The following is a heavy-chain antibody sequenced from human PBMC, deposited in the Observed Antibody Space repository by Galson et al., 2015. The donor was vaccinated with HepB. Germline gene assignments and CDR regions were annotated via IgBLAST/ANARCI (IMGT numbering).Heavy chain of an antibody. J-gene: IGHJ2*01. CDR1: GFTFSDYY. D-gene: IGHD3-9*01. Sequence: SLRLSCAASGFTFSDYYMSWIRQAPGKGLEWVSYISSSGSTIYYADSVKGRFTISRDNAKNSLYLQMNSLRAEDTAVYYCARYRRAVIITIHYWYFDLWGRGTLVTVSS. CDR3: ARYRRAVIITIHYWYFDL. CDR2: ISSSGSTI. V-gene: IGHV3-11*01.